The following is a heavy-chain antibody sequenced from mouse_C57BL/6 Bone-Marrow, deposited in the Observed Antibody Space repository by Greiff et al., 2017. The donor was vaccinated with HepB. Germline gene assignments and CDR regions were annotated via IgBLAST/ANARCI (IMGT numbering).Heavy chain of an antibody. D-gene: IGHD4-1*01. V-gene: IGHV5-17*01. J-gene: IGHJ3*01. Sequence: EVQVVESGGGLVKPGGSLKLSCAASGFTFSDYGMHWVRQAPEKGLEWVAYISSGCSTIDYADTVKGRYTISRDNDKNTLFLQMTSLRSEDSAMYYCARPSPLGGFDYWGQGTLVTVSA. CDR3: ARPSPLGGFDY. CDR1: GFTFSDYG. CDR2: ISSGCSTI.